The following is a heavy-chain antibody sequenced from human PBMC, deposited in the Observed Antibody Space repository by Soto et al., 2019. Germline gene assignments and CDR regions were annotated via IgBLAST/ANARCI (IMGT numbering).Heavy chain of an antibody. J-gene: IGHJ4*02. Sequence: QVQLVQSGAEVKKPGASVKVSCKASGYTFTGYYMHWVRQAPGQGLEWMGWINPNSGGTNYAQKFQGWVTMTRDTSIRTAYMELRSRGSEDTAVYYCPRDPELKTYSYDGSGYPAPYFASWGKGTLVTVSS. V-gene: IGHV1-2*04. D-gene: IGHD3-22*01. CDR3: PRDPELKTYSYDGSGYPAPYFAS. CDR2: INPNSGGT. CDR1: GYTFTGYY.